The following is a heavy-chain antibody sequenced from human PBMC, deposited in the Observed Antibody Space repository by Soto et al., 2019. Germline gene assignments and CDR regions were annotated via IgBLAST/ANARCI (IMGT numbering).Heavy chain of an antibody. J-gene: IGHJ4*02. V-gene: IGHV3-15*07. CDR2: IKSKTDGGTT. CDR1: GFTFSNAW. Sequence: GGSLRLSCAASGFTFSNAWMNWVRQAPAKGLEWVGRIKSKTDGGTTDYAAPVKGRFTISRDDSKNSLYLQMNSLKTEDTAVYYCTTDPLMTTVIPNGWDDYWGQGTLVTVSS. CDR3: TTDPLMTTVIPNGWDDY. D-gene: IGHD4-17*01.